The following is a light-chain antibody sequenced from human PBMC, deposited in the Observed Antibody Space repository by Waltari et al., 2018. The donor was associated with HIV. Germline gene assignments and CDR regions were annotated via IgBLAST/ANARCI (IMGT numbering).Light chain of an antibody. CDR3: QQYNSYPLT. CDR2: SAS. J-gene: IGKJ4*01. CDR1: QSITTW. V-gene: IGKV1-5*03. Sequence: DIQMTQSPSTLSAYVGDTVTIPCRASQSITTWLAWCQQRPGRAPKFLIYSASTLESGVPPRFTGSGSGTEFTLTITSLQPDDVATYYCQQYNSYPLTFGGGTKVEI.